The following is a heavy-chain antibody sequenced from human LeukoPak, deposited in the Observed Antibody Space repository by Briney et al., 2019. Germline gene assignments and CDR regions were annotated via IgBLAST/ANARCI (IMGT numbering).Heavy chain of an antibody. CDR1: GYTFTGYY. V-gene: IGHV1-2*02. CDR2: INPNSGGT. Sequence: ASVKVSCKASGYTFTGYYMHWVRQAPGQGLEWMGWINPNSGGTNYAQKFQGRVTMTRDTSISTAYMELSRLRSDDTAVYYCARDGAPTYVFSDYYYYMDVWGKGTTVTISS. D-gene: IGHD3-3*01. J-gene: IGHJ6*03. CDR3: ARDGAPTYVFSDYYYYMDV.